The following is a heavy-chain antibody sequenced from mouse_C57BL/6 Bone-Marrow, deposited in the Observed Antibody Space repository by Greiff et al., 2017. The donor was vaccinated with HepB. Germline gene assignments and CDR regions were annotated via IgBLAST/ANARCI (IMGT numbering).Heavy chain of an antibody. V-gene: IGHV1-81*01. CDR2: IYPRTGNT. CDR3: ARVDGRREKGRGD. J-gene: IGHJ2*01. CDR1: GYTFTSYC. Sequence: VQLQQSGAELARPGASVKLSCKASGYTFTSYCISWVKQRTGQGLEWIGEIYPRTGNTYYNEKFKGKATLTADKSSSTAYMELRSLTSEDSAVYFCARVDGRREKGRGDWGQGTTVTVSS. D-gene: IGHD1-1*01.